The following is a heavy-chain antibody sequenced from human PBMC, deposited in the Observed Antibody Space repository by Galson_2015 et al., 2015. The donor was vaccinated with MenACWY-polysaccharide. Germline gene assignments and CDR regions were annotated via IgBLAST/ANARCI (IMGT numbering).Heavy chain of an antibody. CDR3: ARLRGLGGQFYCDF. J-gene: IGHJ4*02. CDR1: GYIFNNYW. D-gene: IGHD4-23*01. Sequence: QSGAEVKKPGESLKISCKASGYIFNNYWIGWVRQMPDKDLEWMGRIFPDNSDPRYSPSFQGQVTVSVDKSTSTAYLHLSGLKASDTGMYYCARLRGLGGQFYCDFWGQGSLVTVSS. V-gene: IGHV5-51*03. CDR2: IFPDNSDP.